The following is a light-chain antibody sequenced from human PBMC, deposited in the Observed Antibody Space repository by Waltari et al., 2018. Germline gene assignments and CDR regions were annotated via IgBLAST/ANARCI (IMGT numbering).Light chain of an antibody. CDR1: SSDIGAYNY. CDR2: NVN. J-gene: IGLJ1*01. V-gene: IGLV2-14*03. CDR3: GSYTGSDIYL. Sequence: QSALTQPASVSGSPGQSITISCPGTSSDIGAYNYVFWYQQHPGKVPKVIIYNVNERPSRVSSRFSGSKSGNTASLTISGLQAEDEADYYCGSYTGSDIYLFGTGTKVTVL.